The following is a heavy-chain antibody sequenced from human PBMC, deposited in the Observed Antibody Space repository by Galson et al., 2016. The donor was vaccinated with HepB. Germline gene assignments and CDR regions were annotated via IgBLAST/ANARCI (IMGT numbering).Heavy chain of an antibody. CDR2: INPSGGST. J-gene: IGHJ6*02. V-gene: IGHV1-46*01. CDR3: ARDKLKLRLGQYTYYGMDV. CDR1: GYIFSSY. Sequence: SVKVSCKASGYIFSSYMHWVRQAPGQGLEWMGIINPSGGSTSYAQKFQDRVTMTRDTSTSTVYMELISLRSEDTAVYFCARDKLKLRLGQYTYYGMDVWGQGTTVTVSS. D-gene: IGHD3-16*01.